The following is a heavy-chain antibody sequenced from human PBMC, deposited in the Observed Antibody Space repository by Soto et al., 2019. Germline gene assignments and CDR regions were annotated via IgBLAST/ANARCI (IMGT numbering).Heavy chain of an antibody. D-gene: IGHD3-16*02. J-gene: IGHJ5*02. CDR3: ARMGLHLGELSRNWFDH. CDR2: IYSSGTT. Sequence: QVQLQESGPGLVKPSQTLSLSCSISDGSITSANYYWTWIRLFPGKGLEWIGYIYSSGTTHYNPSLKSRATISLDTSNNQFSLEVKSATAADTAVYYCARMGLHLGELSRNWFDHWGQGSLVTVSS. V-gene: IGHV4-31*03. CDR1: DGSITSANYY.